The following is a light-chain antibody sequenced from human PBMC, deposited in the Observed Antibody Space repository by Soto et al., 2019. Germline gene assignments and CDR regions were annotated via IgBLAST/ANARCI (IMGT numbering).Light chain of an antibody. V-gene: IGLV2-14*01. CDR1: SIDVGGYNY. CDR3: SSYTSSSTPV. Sequence: QSVLTQPASVSGSPGQSITISCTGTSIDVGGYNYVSWYQQHPGKAPKLMIYDVRNRPSGVSNRFSGSKSGNTASLTISGLQAEDEADYYCSSYTSSSTPVFGGGTKLTVL. CDR2: DVR. J-gene: IGLJ2*01.